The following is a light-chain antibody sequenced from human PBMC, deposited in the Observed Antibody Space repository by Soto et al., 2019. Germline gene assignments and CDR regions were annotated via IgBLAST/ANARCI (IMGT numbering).Light chain of an antibody. Sequence: ENVLTQSPATLSLSPGERATLSCRASQTVGSSFLAWYQQKRGQAPRLLIYGASNRATGIPDRFSGSGSGADFTLTINRLEPEEFAVYYCQQFETFGGGTKVEIK. CDR2: GAS. J-gene: IGKJ4*01. CDR3: QQFET. V-gene: IGKV3-20*01. CDR1: QTVGSSF.